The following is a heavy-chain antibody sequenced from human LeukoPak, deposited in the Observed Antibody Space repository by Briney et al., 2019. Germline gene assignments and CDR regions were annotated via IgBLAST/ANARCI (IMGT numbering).Heavy chain of an antibody. CDR3: ARAVTGLDY. CDR1: GGSNSSYY. Sequence: SETLTLTCTVSGGSNSSYYWSWIRQPPGKGLEWIGYIYYSGSTNYNPSLKSRVTISVDTSKNQFSLKLSSVTAADTAVYYCARAVTGLDYWGQGTLVTVSS. CDR2: IYYSGST. J-gene: IGHJ4*02. V-gene: IGHV4-59*01. D-gene: IGHD7-27*01.